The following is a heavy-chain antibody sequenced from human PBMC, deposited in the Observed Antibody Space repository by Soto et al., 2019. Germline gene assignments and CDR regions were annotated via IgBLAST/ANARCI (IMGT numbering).Heavy chain of an antibody. D-gene: IGHD2-21*02. CDR2: IYPGDSDT. J-gene: IGHJ4*02. CDR3: ARFPLLSDPTYDY. CDR1: GYSFTSYW. V-gene: IGHV5-51*01. Sequence: PGESLKISCKGSGYSFTSYWIGWVLQIPWKGLEWMGIIYPGDSDTRYSPSFQGQVTISADKSISTAYLQWSSLKASDTAMYYCARFPLLSDPTYDYWGQGTLVTASS.